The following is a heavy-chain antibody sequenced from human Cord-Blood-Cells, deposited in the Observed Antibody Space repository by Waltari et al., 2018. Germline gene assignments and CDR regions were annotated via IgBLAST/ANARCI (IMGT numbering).Heavy chain of an antibody. CDR3: ARGRPYSSSWYVSRNTTRIRDAFDI. CDR2: INHSGST. D-gene: IGHD6-13*01. CDR1: GGSFSGYY. J-gene: IGHJ3*02. V-gene: IGHV4-34*01. Sequence: QVQLQQWGAGLLKPSETLSLTCAVYGGSFSGYYWSWIRQPPGKGLEWIGEINHSGSTNYNPSLKSRVTISVDTSKNQFSLKLSSVTAADTAVYYCARGRPYSSSWYVSRNTTRIRDAFDIWGQGTMVTVSS.